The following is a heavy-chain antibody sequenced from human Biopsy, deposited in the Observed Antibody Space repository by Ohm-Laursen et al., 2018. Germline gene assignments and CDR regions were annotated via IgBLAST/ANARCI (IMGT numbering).Heavy chain of an antibody. CDR3: ASGPQSGRHSYFDY. Sequence: SSVKVSCKASGGTFINYAINWVRQAPGQGLEWMGGIIPMFGTANYAQMFQGRVTISADDSTSTSYMELSSLTTEDTAIYYCASGPQSGRHSYFDYWGRGTLVTVSS. D-gene: IGHD1-26*01. V-gene: IGHV1-69*01. CDR2: IIPMFGTA. CDR1: GGTFINYA. J-gene: IGHJ4*02.